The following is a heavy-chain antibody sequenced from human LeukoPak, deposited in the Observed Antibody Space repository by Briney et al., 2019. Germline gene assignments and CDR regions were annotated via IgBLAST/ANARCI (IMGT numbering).Heavy chain of an antibody. CDR3: ARVPGIAPGENWFDP. J-gene: IGHJ5*02. Sequence: GESLKISCKGSGYSFTSYGISWVRQAPGQGLEWMGWISAYNGNTNYAQKLQGRVTMTTDTSTSTAYMELRSLRSDDTAVYYCARVPGIAPGENWFDPWGQGTLVTVSS. CDR1: GYSFTSYG. D-gene: IGHD1-1*01. V-gene: IGHV1-18*01. CDR2: ISAYNGNT.